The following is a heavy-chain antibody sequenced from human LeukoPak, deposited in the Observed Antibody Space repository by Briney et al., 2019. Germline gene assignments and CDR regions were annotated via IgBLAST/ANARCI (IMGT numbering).Heavy chain of an antibody. Sequence: NXMSXXRXAPGKGLEXVSVIYSGGSTYYADSVKGRFTIARDNSKNTLYLGMNSLRAEDTAVYYCARGLVVAARGRIYYYYYYMDVWGKGTTVTVSS. CDR3: ARGLVVAARGRIYYYYYYMDV. CDR1: NX. CDR2: IYSGGST. J-gene: IGHJ6*03. V-gene: IGHV3-53*01. D-gene: IGHD2-15*01.